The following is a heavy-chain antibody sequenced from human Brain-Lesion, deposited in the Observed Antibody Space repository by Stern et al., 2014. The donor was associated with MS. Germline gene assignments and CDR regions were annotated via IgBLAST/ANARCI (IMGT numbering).Heavy chain of an antibody. CDR3: ATLSTGAGGNYYRHFDY. J-gene: IGHJ4*02. CDR2: FDPEDGET. V-gene: IGHV1-24*01. CDR1: GYTLTELS. D-gene: IGHD1-26*01. Sequence: VQLVESGAEVKKPGASVKVSCKVSGYTLTELSMHWVRQAPRKGLEWMGCFDPEDGETIYAQKFQGRVTMTEDTSTDTAYMELSSLRSEDTAVYYCATLSTGAGGNYYRHFDYWGQGTLVTVSS.